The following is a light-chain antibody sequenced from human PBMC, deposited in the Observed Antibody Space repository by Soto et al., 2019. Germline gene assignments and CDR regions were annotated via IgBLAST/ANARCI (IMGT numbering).Light chain of an antibody. Sequence: EIVLTQSPGTLSLSPGERATLSCRASQSVSSSYLAWYQQKPGQAPRLLIYGASSRDTGIPDRFSGSGSGTDFTLTISRLEPEDFAVYYCQQYGSSPPYTFGQGTKLESK. CDR3: QQYGSSPPYT. CDR1: QSVSSSY. V-gene: IGKV3-20*01. CDR2: GAS. J-gene: IGKJ2*01.